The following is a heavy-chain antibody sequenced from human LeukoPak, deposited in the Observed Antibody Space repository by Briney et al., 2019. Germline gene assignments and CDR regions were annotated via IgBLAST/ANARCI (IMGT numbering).Heavy chain of an antibody. CDR3: AREGGIVVVPAAWGYYYYGMDV. CDR1: GFTFSSYA. CDR2: ISYDGSNK. D-gene: IGHD2-2*01. Sequence: GGSLRLSCAASGFTFSSYAMHWVHQAPGKGLEWVAVISYDGSNKYYADSVKGRFTISRDNSKNTLYLQMSSLRAEDTAVYYCAREGGIVVVPAAWGYYYYGMDVWGQGTTVTVSS. J-gene: IGHJ6*02. V-gene: IGHV3-30-3*01.